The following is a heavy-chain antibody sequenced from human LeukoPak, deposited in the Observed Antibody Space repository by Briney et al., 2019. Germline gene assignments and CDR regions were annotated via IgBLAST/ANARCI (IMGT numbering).Heavy chain of an antibody. Sequence: PGGSLRPSCAASGFTFSSYEMNWVRQAPGKGLEWVSYISSSGSTIYYADSVKGRFTISRDNAKNSLYLQMNSLRAEDTAVYYCARGPGIAAPDFDYWGQGTLVTVSS. CDR1: GFTFSSYE. CDR3: ARGPGIAAPDFDY. D-gene: IGHD6-13*01. J-gene: IGHJ4*02. V-gene: IGHV3-48*03. CDR2: ISSSGSTI.